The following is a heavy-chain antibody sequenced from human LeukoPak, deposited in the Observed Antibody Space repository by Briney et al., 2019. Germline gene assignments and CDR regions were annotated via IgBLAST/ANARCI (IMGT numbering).Heavy chain of an antibody. CDR3: ASGAITISFFSGMDV. CDR2: ISGSGGST. CDR1: GFTFSSYS. Sequence: GGSLRLSCAASGFTFSSYSMNWVRQAPGKGLEWVSAISGSGGSTYYADSVKGRFTISRDNSKNTPYLQMNSLRAEDTAVYYCASGAITISFFSGMDVWGQGTTVTVSS. V-gene: IGHV3-23*01. J-gene: IGHJ6*02. D-gene: IGHD3-3*01.